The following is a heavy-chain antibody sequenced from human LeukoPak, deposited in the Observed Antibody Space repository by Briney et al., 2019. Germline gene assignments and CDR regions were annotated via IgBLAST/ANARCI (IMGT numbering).Heavy chain of an antibody. CDR2: IWYDGNNK. V-gene: IGHV3-30*02. J-gene: IGHJ4*02. CDR3: AKDLWSSSWYWWEPHGVFDY. Sequence: GGSLRLSCAASGFTFSSYGMHWVRQAPGKGLEWVALIWYDGNNKYYADSVKGRFTIPRDNSKNTLYLQMNSLRAEDTAVYYCAKDLWSSSWYWWEPHGVFDYCGQGTLVTVSS. D-gene: IGHD6-13*01. CDR1: GFTFSSYG.